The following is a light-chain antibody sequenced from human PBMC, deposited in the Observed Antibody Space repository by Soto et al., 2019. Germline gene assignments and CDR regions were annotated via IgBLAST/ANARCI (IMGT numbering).Light chain of an antibody. CDR1: QSVTNSY. CDR2: GIS. V-gene: IGKV3-20*01. Sequence: ESVLTQSPGTLSLSPGERATLSCRASQSVTNSYFAWYQQKPGQAPRLLIHGISSRATGTPDRFSGSGSGTDFTLTISRLEPEDFVVYYCQQYSTLPHTFGQGTKVDIK. J-gene: IGKJ2*01. CDR3: QQYSTLPHT.